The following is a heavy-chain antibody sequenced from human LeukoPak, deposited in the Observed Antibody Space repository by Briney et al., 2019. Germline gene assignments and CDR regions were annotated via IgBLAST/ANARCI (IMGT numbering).Heavy chain of an antibody. CDR2: INSDGSST. Sequence: GGSLRLSCAASGFTFSSYWIHWVRQAPGKGLVWVSRINSDGSSTSYADSVKGRFTISRDNAKNTLYLQMSSLRAEDTAVYYCARGFRSGSYSHFDYWGQGTLVTVSS. CDR1: GFTFSSYW. V-gene: IGHV3-74*01. D-gene: IGHD1-26*01. CDR3: ARGFRSGSYSHFDY. J-gene: IGHJ4*02.